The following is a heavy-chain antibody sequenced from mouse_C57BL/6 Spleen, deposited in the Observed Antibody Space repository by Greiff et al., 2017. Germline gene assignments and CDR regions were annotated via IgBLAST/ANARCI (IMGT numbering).Heavy chain of an antibody. V-gene: IGHV1-82*01. CDR2: IYPGDGDT. D-gene: IGHD1-1*01. CDR3: ARSKNGYGGGDG. CDR1: GYAFSSSW. J-gene: IGHJ1*03. Sequence: QVQLQQSGPELVKPGASVKISCKASGYAFSSSWMNWVKQRPGKGLEWIGRIYPGDGDTNYNGKFKGKATLTADKSSSTAYMQLSSLTSEDSAVYFCARSKNGYGGGDGGGTGTTVTVSS.